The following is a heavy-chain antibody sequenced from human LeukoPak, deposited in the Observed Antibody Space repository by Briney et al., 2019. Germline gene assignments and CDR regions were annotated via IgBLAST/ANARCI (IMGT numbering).Heavy chain of an antibody. V-gene: IGHV1-2*02. CDR1: GYTFTGYY. Sequence: ASVKVSCNASGYTFTGYYMHWVRQAPGQGLEWMGWINPNSGGTNYAQKFQGRVTMTRDTSISTAYMELSRLRSDDTAVYYCARDYDFWSGEYYFDYWGQGTLVTVSS. CDR3: ARDYDFWSGEYYFDY. CDR2: INPNSGGT. D-gene: IGHD3-3*01. J-gene: IGHJ4*02.